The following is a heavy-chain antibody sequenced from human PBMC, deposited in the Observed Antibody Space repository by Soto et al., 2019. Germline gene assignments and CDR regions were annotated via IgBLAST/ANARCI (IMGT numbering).Heavy chain of an antibody. V-gene: IGHV4-59*01. Sequence: PSETLSLTCTVSGGSISSYCWSWIRQPPGKXLXRIGYIYSSGRTQYKTYLQSRLTISVDPSKNQFSMKLRSVTDADTAVYYCAGGIVGATNTRGRYYYGMDVWGQGTTVTVSS. CDR3: AGGIVGATNTRGRYYYGMDV. CDR1: GGSISSYC. CDR2: IYSSGRT. J-gene: IGHJ6*02. D-gene: IGHD1-26*01.